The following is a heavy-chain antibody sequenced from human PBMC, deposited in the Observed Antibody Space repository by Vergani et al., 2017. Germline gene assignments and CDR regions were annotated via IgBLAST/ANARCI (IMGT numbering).Heavy chain of an antibody. CDR1: GFTLSNYD. CDR3: AKHFRGWGIDY. J-gene: IGHJ4*02. Sequence: QVQLVESGGGVVQRGGSLTLSCATSGFTLSNYDMQWIRQGPGKGLEFVAFIQFDGSNQYYADSVKGRFILSRDFSKNTLYLQMNSLRTDDTATYYCAKHFRGWGIDYWGQGTQVIVSS. V-gene: IGHV3-30*02. D-gene: IGHD3-16*01. CDR2: IQFDGSNQ.